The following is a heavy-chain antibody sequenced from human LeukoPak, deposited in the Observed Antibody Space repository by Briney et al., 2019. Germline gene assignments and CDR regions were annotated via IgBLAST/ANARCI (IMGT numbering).Heavy chain of an antibody. J-gene: IGHJ3*02. V-gene: IGHV4-61*02. CDR3: ARDSPRDYYDSSGYYYYAFDI. D-gene: IGHD3-22*01. Sequence: TSETLSLTCTVSGGSISSSSYYWGWIRQPAGKGLEWIGRIYTSASTNYNPSLKSRVTMSVDASKNQFSLKLSSVTAADTAVYYCARDSPRDYYDSSGYYYYAFDIWGQGTMVTVSS. CDR1: GGSISSSSYY. CDR2: IYTSAST.